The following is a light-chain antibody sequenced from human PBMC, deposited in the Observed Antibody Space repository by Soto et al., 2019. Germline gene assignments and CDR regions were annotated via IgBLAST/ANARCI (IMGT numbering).Light chain of an antibody. J-gene: IGLJ2*01. V-gene: IGLV1-40*01. CDR2: GNS. Sequence: QCVLTQPPSVSGAAGQRVTISCTGSSSNIGAGYDVHWYQQLPGTAPKLLIYGNSNRPSGVPDRFSGSKSGTSASLAITGLQAEDEADYYCQSYDSSLSGYVVFGGGTQLTVL. CDR3: QSYDSSLSGYVV. CDR1: SSNIGAGYD.